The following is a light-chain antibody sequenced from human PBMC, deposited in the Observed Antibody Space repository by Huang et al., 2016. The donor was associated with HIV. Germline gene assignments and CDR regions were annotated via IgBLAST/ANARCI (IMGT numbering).Light chain of an antibody. CDR2: DTS. J-gene: IGKJ4*02. CDR3: HQRAGWPL. Sequence: EVVLTQSPAPLSLSPGERATLSCRASQTISSYLAWYQHTPGQPPRLLIYDTSKSATGIPARCSGRGSGTDFTLTISSLEPEDVAVYYCHQRAGWPLFGGGTKVEIK. V-gene: IGKV3-11*01. CDR1: QTISSY.